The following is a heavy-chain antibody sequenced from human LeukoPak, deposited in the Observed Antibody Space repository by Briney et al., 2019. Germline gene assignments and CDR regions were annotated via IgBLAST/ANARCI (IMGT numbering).Heavy chain of an antibody. CDR1: GFTFSSYA. Sequence: GGSLRLSCAASGFTFSSYAMDWVRQAPGKGLEWVALISNDGNKQYYVDSVKGRFTISRDNSKNTLYLQMNSLRAEDTAVYYCARARGSSYGMDVWGQGTTVTVSS. J-gene: IGHJ6*02. D-gene: IGHD6-13*01. CDR2: ISNDGNKQ. V-gene: IGHV3-30*14. CDR3: ARARGSSYGMDV.